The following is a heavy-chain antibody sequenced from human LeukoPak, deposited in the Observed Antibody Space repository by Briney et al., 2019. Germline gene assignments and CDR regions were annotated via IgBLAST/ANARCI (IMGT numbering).Heavy chain of an antibody. J-gene: IGHJ4*02. CDR2: INAGNGNT. CDR3: ASQIGIVGATTKEGLFDY. V-gene: IGHV1-3*01. CDR1: GYTFTSYA. D-gene: IGHD1-26*01. Sequence: ASVKVSCKASGYTFTSYAMHWVRQAPGQRLEWMGWINAGNGNTKYSQKFQGRVTITRDTSASTAYMELSSLRSEDTAVYYCASQIGIVGATTKEGLFDYWGQGTLVTVSS.